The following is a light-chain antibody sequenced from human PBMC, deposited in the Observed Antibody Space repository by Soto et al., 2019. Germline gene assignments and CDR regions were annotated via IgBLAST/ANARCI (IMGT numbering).Light chain of an antibody. CDR2: WAS. CDR3: QQYYSTPPT. Sequence: DIVMTQSPDSLAVALGERATINCKSSQSVLYSSNNKNYLAWYQQKPGQPPKLLIYWASTRESGVPDRFSGSGSGTDFTLTIRRLQAEDVAVYYCQQYYSTPPTFGQGTKVEIK. J-gene: IGKJ1*01. CDR1: QSVLYSSNNKNY. V-gene: IGKV4-1*01.